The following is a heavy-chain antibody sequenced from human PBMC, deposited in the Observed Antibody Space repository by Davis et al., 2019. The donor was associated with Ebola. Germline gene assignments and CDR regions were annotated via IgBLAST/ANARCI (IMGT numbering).Heavy chain of an antibody. CDR2: ISFTGAGT. J-gene: IGHJ4*02. CDR3: AEGGTNNFLGAN. V-gene: IGHV3-23*01. Sequence: ESLKISCVVSGLTFSHYGMAWVRQAPGKGLEWGSSISFTGAGTHYADSVKGRFTISRDDSKNTMYLNMSSLRAEDTAVCYCAEGGTNNFLGANWGQGTLVTVSS. D-gene: IGHD2-8*01. CDR1: GLTFSHYG.